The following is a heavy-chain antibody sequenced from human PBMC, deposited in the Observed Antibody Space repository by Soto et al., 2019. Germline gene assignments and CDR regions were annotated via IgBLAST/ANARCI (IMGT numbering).Heavy chain of an antibody. CDR1: GYTFTNYW. V-gene: IGHV5-51*01. CDR3: AASIFYYGMDV. J-gene: IGHJ6*02. Sequence: GESLKISCKGSGYTFTNYWIGWVRQMPGEGLEWMGIIYPGDSDTKYNPSFQGQVTISADKSITTTYLQWSSLKASDTAIYYCAASIFYYGMDVWGQGTTVTVSS. CDR2: IYPGDSDT.